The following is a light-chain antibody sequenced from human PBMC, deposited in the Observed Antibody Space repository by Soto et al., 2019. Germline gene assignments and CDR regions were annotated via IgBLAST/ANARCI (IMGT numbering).Light chain of an antibody. CDR3: QQYSNWPQT. Sequence: EIVLTQSPATVSVSPGETATLSCRASQSFGTNLAWYQQTPGQPPRLLIYGASIRATGVPARFSGSGSGTEFTLTISSLRSEDFAVYYCQQYSNWPQTFGRGTKVDIK. J-gene: IGKJ1*01. V-gene: IGKV3-15*01. CDR1: QSFGTN. CDR2: GAS.